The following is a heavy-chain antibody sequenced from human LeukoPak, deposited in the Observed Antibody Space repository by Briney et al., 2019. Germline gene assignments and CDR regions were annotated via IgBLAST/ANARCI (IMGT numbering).Heavy chain of an antibody. Sequence: GSLRLSCAASGFTFSSYWMSWVRQAPGKGLEWVANIKQDGSEKYYVDSVKGRFTIPRDNAKNSLYLQMISLRAEDTAVYYCARVGGRYSPLGYWGQGTLVTVSS. CDR3: ARVGGRYSPLGY. CDR2: IKQDGSEK. D-gene: IGHD3-16*02. J-gene: IGHJ4*02. CDR1: GFTFSSYW. V-gene: IGHV3-7*01.